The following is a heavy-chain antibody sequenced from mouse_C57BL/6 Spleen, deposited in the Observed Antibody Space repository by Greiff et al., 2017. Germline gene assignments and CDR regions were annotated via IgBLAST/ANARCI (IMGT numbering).Heavy chain of an antibody. D-gene: IGHD1-1*01. V-gene: IGHV1-26*01. CDR2: INPNNGGT. Sequence: EVQLQQSGPELVKPGASVKISCKASGYTFTDYSMNWVKQSHGKSLEWIGDINPNNGGTSYNQKFKGKATLTVDKSSSTAYMELRSLTSEDAAVYYCARGSIYCDYWGQGTTLTVSS. CDR1: GYTFTDYS. J-gene: IGHJ2*01. CDR3: ARGSIYCDY.